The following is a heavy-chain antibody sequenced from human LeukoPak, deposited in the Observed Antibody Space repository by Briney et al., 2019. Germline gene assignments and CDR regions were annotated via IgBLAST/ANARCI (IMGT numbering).Heavy chain of an antibody. CDR1: GFTFTSHV. CDR2: ITGTGAGT. Sequence: GGSLRLSCTTSGFTFTSHVMTWVRQAPGKGLEWVSSITGTGAGTYYAESVKGRFTISRDNSKNTLYLQMNSLRADDTAIFYCATRAGVAAGGTVADYWGRGTLVTVSS. D-gene: IGHD2-15*01. J-gene: IGHJ4*02. CDR3: ATRAGVAAGGTVADY. V-gene: IGHV3-23*01.